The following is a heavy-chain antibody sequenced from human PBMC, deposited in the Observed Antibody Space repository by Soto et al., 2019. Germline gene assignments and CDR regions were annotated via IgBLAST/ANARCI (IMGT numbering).Heavy chain of an antibody. D-gene: IGHD6-13*01. Sequence: GGSLGLSCSASGFTFRSYGMHWVRQAPGKGLEWVAVIWYDGSNKYYADSVKGRFTISRDNSKNTLYLQMNNLRAEDTAVYYCARDWAAALDYWGPGTLVTVSS. J-gene: IGHJ4*02. CDR2: IWYDGSNK. CDR1: GFTFRSYG. V-gene: IGHV3-33*01. CDR3: ARDWAAALDY.